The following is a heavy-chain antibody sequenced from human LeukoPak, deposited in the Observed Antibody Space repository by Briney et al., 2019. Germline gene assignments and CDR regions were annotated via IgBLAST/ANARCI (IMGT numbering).Heavy chain of an antibody. Sequence: GGSLRLSCAASGFTFSSYSMNWVRQAPGKGLEWVSYISSSSSTIYYADSVKGRFTISRDNSKNTLYLQMNSLRAEDTAVYYCAKGSEQWLVTNMDVWGKGTTVTVSS. J-gene: IGHJ6*03. D-gene: IGHD6-19*01. CDR2: ISSSSSTI. V-gene: IGHV3-48*01. CDR1: GFTFSSYS. CDR3: AKGSEQWLVTNMDV.